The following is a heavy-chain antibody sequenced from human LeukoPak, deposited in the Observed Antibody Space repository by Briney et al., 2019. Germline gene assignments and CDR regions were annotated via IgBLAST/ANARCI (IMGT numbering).Heavy chain of an antibody. CDR1: GDPISSYY. Sequence: PSETLSLTCTVSGDPISSYYWSWIRQPAGKGLEWIGRIYTSGSTNYNPSLKSRVTMSVDTSKNQFSLKLSSVTAADTAVYYCARGTYYYGSGSLLDYWGQGTLVTVSS. CDR3: ARGTYYYGSGSLLDY. J-gene: IGHJ4*02. CDR2: IYTSGST. V-gene: IGHV4-4*07. D-gene: IGHD3-10*01.